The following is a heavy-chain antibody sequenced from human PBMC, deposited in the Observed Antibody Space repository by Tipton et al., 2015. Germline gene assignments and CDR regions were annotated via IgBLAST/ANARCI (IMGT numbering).Heavy chain of an antibody. CDR3: ARDLEHGMDV. J-gene: IGHJ6*02. Sequence: TLSLTCTVSGGSVSSGSYYWSWIRQPPGKGLEWIGYISYSGSTHYNPSLKRRVTISLDTSKNQFSLTLNSVTAADTAVYFCARDLEHGMDVWGQGTTVTVS. V-gene: IGHV4-61*01. CDR1: GGSVSSGSYY. CDR2: ISYSGST.